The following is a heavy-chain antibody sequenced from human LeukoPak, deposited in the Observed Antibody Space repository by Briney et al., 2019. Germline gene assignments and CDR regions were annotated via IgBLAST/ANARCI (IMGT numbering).Heavy chain of an antibody. J-gene: IGHJ6*02. Sequence: PGGSLRLSCAASGFTFSSYAMHWVRQAPGKGLEWVAVISYDGSNKYYADSVKGRFTISRDNSKNTLYLQMNSLRAEDTAVYYCARDRYCSSTSWYGAGYYYYGMDVWGQGTTVTVSS. V-gene: IGHV3-30*04. D-gene: IGHD2-2*01. CDR3: ARDRYCSSTSWYGAGYYYYGMDV. CDR1: GFTFSSYA. CDR2: ISYDGSNK.